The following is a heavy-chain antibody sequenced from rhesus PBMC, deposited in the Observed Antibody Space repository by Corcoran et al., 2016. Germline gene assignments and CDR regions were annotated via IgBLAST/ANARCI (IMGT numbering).Heavy chain of an antibody. CDR1: GGSISGYW. CDR2: IDSSGGA. CDR3: ARASKIRIDY. J-gene: IGHJ4*01. V-gene: IGHV4-165*01. D-gene: IGHD2-21*01. Sequence: QLQLQESGPGLVKPSETLSLTCAVSGGSISGYWWSWIRQPPGKGLDGIGSIDSSGGADYNPSLKGLCTISRAPSKSQFSLKLSSVTAADTAVYYCARASKIRIDYWGQGVLVTVSS.